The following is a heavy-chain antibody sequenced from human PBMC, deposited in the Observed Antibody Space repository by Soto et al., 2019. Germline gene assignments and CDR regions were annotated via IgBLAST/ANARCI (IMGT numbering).Heavy chain of an antibody. CDR2: ISGGGGST. Sequence: GGSLRLSCAASGLSVNIFAMNWVRQAPGQGLEWVSGISGGGGSTYYADSVKGRFTISRDNSNNTLYLQMNSLRAEDTAVYYCAKDPTSYDSSAQFDSWGQGTLVTVSS. CDR3: AKDPTSYDSSAQFDS. D-gene: IGHD3-22*01. J-gene: IGHJ4*02. V-gene: IGHV3-23*01. CDR1: GLSVNIFA.